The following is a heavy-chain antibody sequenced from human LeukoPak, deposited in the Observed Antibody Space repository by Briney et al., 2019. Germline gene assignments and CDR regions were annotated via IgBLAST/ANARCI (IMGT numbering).Heavy chain of an antibody. CDR3: ARLSSSWYKHLDY. CDR1: GFTFSSYS. J-gene: IGHJ4*02. CDR2: ISSSSSYI. Sequence: GGSLRLSCAASGFTFSSYSMNWVRQAPGKGLEWASSISSSSSYIYYADSVKGRFTISRDNAKNSLYLQMNSLRAEDTAVYYCARLSSSWYKHLDYWGQGTLVTVSS. D-gene: IGHD6-13*01. V-gene: IGHV3-21*01.